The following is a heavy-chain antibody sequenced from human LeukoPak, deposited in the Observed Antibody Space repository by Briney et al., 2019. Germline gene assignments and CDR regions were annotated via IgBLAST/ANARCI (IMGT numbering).Heavy chain of an antibody. CDR1: GGSISSASYY. Sequence: SETLSLTCTVSGGSISSASYYWGRIRQPPGKGLEWIGSSYYTGTTYYNPSLKSRVTIALDTSKDHFSLKLTSVTAADTAVYYCARQPALSYCSGGTCWFDPWGKGIMVTVSS. D-gene: IGHD2-15*01. V-gene: IGHV4-39*01. CDR3: ARQPALSYCSGGTCWFDP. J-gene: IGHJ5*02. CDR2: SYYTGTT.